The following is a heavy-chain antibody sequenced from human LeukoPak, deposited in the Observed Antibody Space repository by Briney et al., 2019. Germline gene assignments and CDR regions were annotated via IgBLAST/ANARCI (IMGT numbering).Heavy chain of an antibody. CDR1: GXIFDDYA. CDR3: TKNGGYSDAFDI. Sequence: GGSLRLSCAASGXIFDDYAMHWVRQAPGKGLEWVSLISGDGGRTYYTDSVKGRFTIPRDNSKHSLYLQMNSLRTEDTALYYCTKNGGYSDAFDIWGQGTMVTVSS. J-gene: IGHJ3*02. D-gene: IGHD3-10*01. CDR2: ISGDGGRT. V-gene: IGHV3-43*02.